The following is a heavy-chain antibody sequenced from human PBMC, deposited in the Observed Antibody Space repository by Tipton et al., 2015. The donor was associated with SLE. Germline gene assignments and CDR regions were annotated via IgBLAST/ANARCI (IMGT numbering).Heavy chain of an antibody. CDR3: ARRAVTNDWYFDL. D-gene: IGHD4-17*01. CDR2: IYSDGST. J-gene: IGHJ2*01. Sequence: SLRLSCAASGFTFSSYGMHWVRQAPGKGLEWVSVIYSDGSTYYADSVKGRFTISRDNSKNTVFLQMNTLRPEDTGVYFCARRAVTNDWYFDLWGRGTLVTVSS. CDR1: GFTFSSYG. V-gene: IGHV3-NL1*01.